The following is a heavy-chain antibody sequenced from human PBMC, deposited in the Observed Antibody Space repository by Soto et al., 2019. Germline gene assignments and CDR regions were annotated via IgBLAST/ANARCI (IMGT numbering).Heavy chain of an antibody. D-gene: IGHD2-2*01. Sequence: SETLSLTCTVSGGSVSSGSYYWSWIRQPPGKGLEWIGYIYYSGSTNYNPSLKSRVTISVDTSKNQFSLKLSSVTAADTAVYYCARALGEVYCSSTSCSRGLWFDPWGRGTLVTVSS. J-gene: IGHJ5*02. CDR2: IYYSGST. CDR1: GGSVSSGSYY. CDR3: ARALGEVYCSSTSCSRGLWFDP. V-gene: IGHV4-61*01.